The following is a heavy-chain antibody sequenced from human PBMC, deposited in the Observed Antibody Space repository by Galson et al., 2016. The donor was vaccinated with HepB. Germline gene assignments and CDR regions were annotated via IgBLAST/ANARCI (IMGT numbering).Heavy chain of an antibody. CDR1: GYTFTSYY. J-gene: IGHJ6*02. Sequence: SVKVSCKASGYTFTSYYMHWVRQAPGQGLEWMGIINPSGGSTSYAQKFQGRVTMTSDTSTSTVYMYLSSLTSEDTAMYYCARDGGYDRADNYYGMDVWGRGTTVTVSS. D-gene: IGHD5-12*01. CDR2: INPSGGST. CDR3: ARDGGYDRADNYYGMDV. V-gene: IGHV1-46*01.